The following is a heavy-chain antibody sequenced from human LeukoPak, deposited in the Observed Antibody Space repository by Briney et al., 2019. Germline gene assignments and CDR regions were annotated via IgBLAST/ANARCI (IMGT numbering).Heavy chain of an antibody. V-gene: IGHV3-30-3*01. Sequence: GGSLRLSCAASGFTFSSYAMHWVRQAPGKGLEWVAVISYDGSNKYYADSVKGRFTIPRDNSKNTLYLQMNSLRAEDAAVYYCARDYGDPDYYFDYWGQGTLVTVSS. J-gene: IGHJ4*02. D-gene: IGHD4-17*01. CDR2: ISYDGSNK. CDR3: ARDYGDPDYYFDY. CDR1: GFTFSSYA.